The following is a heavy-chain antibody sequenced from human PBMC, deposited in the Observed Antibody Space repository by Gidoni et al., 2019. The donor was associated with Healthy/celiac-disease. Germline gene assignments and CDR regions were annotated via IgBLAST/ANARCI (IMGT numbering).Heavy chain of an antibody. CDR2: IYHSGST. J-gene: IGHJ5*02. V-gene: IGHV4-4*02. CDR3: ARDPASTGVVYSYGYGWFDP. D-gene: IGHD5-18*01. CDR1: GGSISSSNW. Sequence: QVPLQESGPGLVQPSGTLSLTCAVPGGSISSSNWWSWVRQPPGKGLEWIGEIYHSGSTNYNPSLKSRVTISVDKSKNQFSLKLSSVTAADTAVYYCARDPASTGVVYSYGYGWFDPWGQGTLVTVSS.